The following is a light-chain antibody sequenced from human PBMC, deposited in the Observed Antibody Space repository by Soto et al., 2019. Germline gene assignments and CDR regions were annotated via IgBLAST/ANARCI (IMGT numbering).Light chain of an antibody. CDR3: QQYGSSPPTGAYT. J-gene: IGKJ2*01. Sequence: EIVLTQSPGTLSLSPGERATLSCRASQSVSSSYLAWYQQKPGQAPRLLIYGASSRATGIPDRFSGSGSGTDFTLTISRLEPEDFAVYYCQQYGSSPPTGAYTFGQGTKLEIK. CDR1: QSVSSSY. CDR2: GAS. V-gene: IGKV3-20*01.